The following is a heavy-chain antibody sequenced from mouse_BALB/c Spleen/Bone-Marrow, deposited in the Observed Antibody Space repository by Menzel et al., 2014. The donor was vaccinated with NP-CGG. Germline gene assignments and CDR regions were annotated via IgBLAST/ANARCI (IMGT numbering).Heavy chain of an antibody. CDR2: IYPGDGST. D-gene: IGHD3-2*01. Sequence: LVESGPELVKPGALVKISCKASGYTFTSYDINWVKQRPGQGLEWIGWIYPGDGSTKYNEKFKGKATLTAGKSSSTAYMQVSSLTSENSAVYFCAMTARGGFAYWGQGTLVTVSA. J-gene: IGHJ3*01. CDR1: GYTFTSYD. CDR3: AMTARGGFAY. V-gene: IGHV1S33*01.